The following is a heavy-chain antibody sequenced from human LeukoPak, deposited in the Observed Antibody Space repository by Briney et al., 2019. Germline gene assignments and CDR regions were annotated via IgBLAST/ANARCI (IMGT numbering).Heavy chain of an antibody. CDR3: ARSGMDFDY. Sequence: ASVSVSYKAXGYTFTIYYMHWVRQAPGQGLEWMGIINPSGGSTSYAQKFQGRVTITRDMSTSTVYMELSSLRSEDTAVYYCARSGMDFDYWGQGTLVTVSS. CDR2: INPSGGST. V-gene: IGHV1-46*01. D-gene: IGHD3-10*01. J-gene: IGHJ4*02. CDR1: GYTFTIYY.